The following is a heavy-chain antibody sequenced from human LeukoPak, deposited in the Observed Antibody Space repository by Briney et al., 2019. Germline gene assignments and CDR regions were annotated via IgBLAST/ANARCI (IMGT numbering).Heavy chain of an antibody. Sequence: PGGSLRLSCAASGFTFSYYEMIWVRQAPGKGLEWVSYITGGSTTKNYADSVKGRFTISRDNAKNSLYLQMNSLRAEDTATYYCARDGDIAVATAPYYFDYWGQGVLVTVSS. D-gene: IGHD6-19*01. J-gene: IGHJ4*02. V-gene: IGHV3-48*03. CDR3: ARDGDIAVATAPYYFDY. CDR1: GFTFSYYE. CDR2: ITGGSTTK.